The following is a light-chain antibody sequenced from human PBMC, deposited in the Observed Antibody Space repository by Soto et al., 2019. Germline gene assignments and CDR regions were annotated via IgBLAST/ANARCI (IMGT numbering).Light chain of an antibody. J-gene: IGKJ1*01. V-gene: IGKV3-15*01. CDR2: DGS. Sequence: EIVMTQSPATLSASPGERAALSCRASQSVSSYLAWYQQKPGQAPRLLMYDGSTRATGIPARFSGSGSGTEFTLTISSLQYEDFAVYYCQQYGNWPPWTFGQGTKVEIK. CDR3: QQYGNWPPWT. CDR1: QSVSSY.